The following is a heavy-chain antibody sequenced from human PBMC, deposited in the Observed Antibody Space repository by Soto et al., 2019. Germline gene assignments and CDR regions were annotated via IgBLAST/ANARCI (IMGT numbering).Heavy chain of an antibody. CDR2: IIPIFGTA. D-gene: IGHD6-25*01. Sequence: QVQLVQSGAEVKKPGSSVKVSCQAYGGTFSSYAISWVRQAPGQGLEWMGGIIPIFGTANYAQKFQGRVTLTADESTSTAYMELSSLRSEDTAVYYCARAGVIAAAVSYYFDYWGQGTLVTVSS. CDR3: ARAGVIAAAVSYYFDY. V-gene: IGHV1-69*01. J-gene: IGHJ4*02. CDR1: GGTFSSYA.